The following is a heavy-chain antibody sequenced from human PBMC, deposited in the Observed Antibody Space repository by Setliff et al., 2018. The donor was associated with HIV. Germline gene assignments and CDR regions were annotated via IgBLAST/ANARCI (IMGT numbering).Heavy chain of an antibody. CDR1: GCSISSSTYY. Sequence: PSETLSLTCSVSGCSISSSTYYWGWIRQPPGKGLEWIGDIFYTGSTYYNPSLKSRVAISIDTSENRFSLRLNSVTAADTGVYYCARRGRDGVLIVFATGFDPWGQGTLVTVSS. J-gene: IGHJ5*02. V-gene: IGHV4-39*01. CDR2: IFYTGST. D-gene: IGHD2-8*01. CDR3: ARRGRDGVLIVFATGFDP.